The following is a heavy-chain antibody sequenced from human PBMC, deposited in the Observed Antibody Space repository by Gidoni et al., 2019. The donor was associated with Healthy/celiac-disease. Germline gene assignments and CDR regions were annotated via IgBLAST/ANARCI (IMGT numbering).Heavy chain of an antibody. V-gene: IGHV3-53*04. CDR3: ARDSPIPAGYYGMDV. Sequence: EVQLVESGGRLVQPGGSLRLSCAASGFTVSSNYMSWVRQAPGKGLEWVSVIYSGGSTYYADSVKGRFTISRHNSKNTLYLQMNSLRAEDTAVYYCARDSPIPAGYYGMDVWGQGTTVTVSS. J-gene: IGHJ6*02. CDR2: IYSGGST. CDR1: GFTVSSNY. D-gene: IGHD2-2*01.